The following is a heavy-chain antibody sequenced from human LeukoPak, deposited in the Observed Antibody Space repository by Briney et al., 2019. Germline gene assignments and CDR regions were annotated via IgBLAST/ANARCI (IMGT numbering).Heavy chain of an antibody. Sequence: PSETLSLTCTVSGGSISNCYWSWIRQPPGKGLEWIGYIHYTGSTNYNPSLKSRVTISVDTSKNQFSLRLNSVTAADTAVYYCARVYSSTWDDAFDIWGQGTMVTVYS. V-gene: IGHV4-59*08. CDR1: GGSISNCY. CDR2: IHYTGST. J-gene: IGHJ3*02. CDR3: ARVYSSTWDDAFDI. D-gene: IGHD6-13*01.